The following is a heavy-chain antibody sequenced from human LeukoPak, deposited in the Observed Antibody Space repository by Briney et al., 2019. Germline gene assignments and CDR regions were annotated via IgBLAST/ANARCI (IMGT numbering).Heavy chain of an antibody. CDR2: ISAYNGNT. Sequence: ASVKVSCKASGYTFSSYGITWVRQAPGQGLEWMGWISAYNGNTYYAQKLQGRVTMTTDTSTSTAYMELRSLRSDDTAVYFCARDQSGYSGYDASDIWGQGTMVTVSS. V-gene: IGHV1-18*01. CDR3: ARDQSGYSGYDASDI. D-gene: IGHD5-12*01. CDR1: GYTFSSYG. J-gene: IGHJ3*02.